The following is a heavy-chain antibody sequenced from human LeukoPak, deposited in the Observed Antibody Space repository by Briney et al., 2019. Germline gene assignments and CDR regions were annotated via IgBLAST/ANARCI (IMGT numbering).Heavy chain of an antibody. J-gene: IGHJ3*01. D-gene: IGHD3-10*01. Sequence: SVTVSCKASGGTFTHFVISWLRQAPGQGLEGMGGIAHISGTPVYAQKFQDRVNITADTSTNTAYREMSSLTSEDTAMYYCAREGEYYAESGNLIDAADVWGQGTMVIVS. CDR2: IAHISGTP. V-gene: IGHV1-69*06. CDR1: GGTFTHFV. CDR3: AREGEYYAESGNLIDAADV.